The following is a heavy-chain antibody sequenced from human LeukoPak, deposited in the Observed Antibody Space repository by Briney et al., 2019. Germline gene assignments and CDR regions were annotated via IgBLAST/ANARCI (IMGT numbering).Heavy chain of an antibody. Sequence: GESLKISFQGSGYRFTSYWIGWVRQMPGKGLEWMGIIHPPDSDTRYSPSFQGQVTISADKSISTAYLQWNSLKASDTAMYYCARWGGYCSGGNCYPLYYFDSWGQGTLVNVPS. CDR1: GYRFTSYW. D-gene: IGHD2-15*01. J-gene: IGHJ4*02. CDR3: ARWGGYCSGGNCYPLYYFDS. CDR2: IHPPDSDT. V-gene: IGHV5-51*01.